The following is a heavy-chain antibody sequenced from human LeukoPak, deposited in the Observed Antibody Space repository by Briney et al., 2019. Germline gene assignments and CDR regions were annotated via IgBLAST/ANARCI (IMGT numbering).Heavy chain of an antibody. J-gene: IGHJ4*02. V-gene: IGHV1-69*05. Sequence: SVKVPCKASEGTSSSYVISWVRQAPGQGLEWMGGIIPMFGTTNYAQKLQGRVTMTTDTSTSTAYMELRSLRSDDTAVYYCARAQLRRYFDYWGQGTLVTVSS. CDR1: EGTSSSYV. CDR2: IIPMFGTT. D-gene: IGHD5-18*01. CDR3: ARAQLRRYFDY.